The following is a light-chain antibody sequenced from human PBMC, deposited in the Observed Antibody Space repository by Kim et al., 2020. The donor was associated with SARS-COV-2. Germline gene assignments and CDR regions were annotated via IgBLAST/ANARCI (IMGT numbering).Light chain of an antibody. CDR1: QSISSY. Sequence: DIQMTQSPSSLSASVGDRVTITCRASQSISSYLNWYQQKPGKAPKLLIYAASSLQSGVPSRFSGSGSGTEFTLTISSLQPEDFATFFCLQHNPYPLTFGQGTRLEIK. V-gene: IGKV1-17*01. CDR2: AAS. CDR3: LQHNPYPLT. J-gene: IGKJ5*01.